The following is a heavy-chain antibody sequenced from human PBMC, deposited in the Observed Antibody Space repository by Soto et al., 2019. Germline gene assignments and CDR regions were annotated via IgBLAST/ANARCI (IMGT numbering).Heavy chain of an antibody. V-gene: IGHV3-30*18. CDR2: ISYDGSNK. J-gene: IGHJ3*02. D-gene: IGHD3-3*01. CDR3: AKSPVGYYSFDI. Sequence: QVQLVESGGGVVQPGRSLRLSCAASGFTFSSYGMHWVRQAPGKGLEWVAVISYDGSNKYYADSVKGRFTISRDNSQNTLYLQMNSLRAEDTAVYYCAKSPVGYYSFDIWGQGTMVTFSS. CDR1: GFTFSSYG.